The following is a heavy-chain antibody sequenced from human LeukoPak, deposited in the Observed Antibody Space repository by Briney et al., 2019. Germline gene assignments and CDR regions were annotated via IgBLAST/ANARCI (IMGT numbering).Heavy chain of an antibody. CDR2: IRSKANSYAT. J-gene: IGHJ4*02. D-gene: IGHD3-16*02. Sequence: PGGSLRLSCAASGFTFSGSAMHWVRQASGKGLEWVGRIRSKANSYATAYAASVKGRFTISRDDSKNTAYLQMNSPKTEDTAVYYCTIDDDYVWGSYRYEEDYWGQGTLVTVSS. CDR3: TIDDDYVWGSYRYEEDY. CDR1: GFTFSGSA. V-gene: IGHV3-73*01.